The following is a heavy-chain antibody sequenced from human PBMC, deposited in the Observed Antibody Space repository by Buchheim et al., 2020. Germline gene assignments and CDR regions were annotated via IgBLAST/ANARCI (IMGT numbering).Heavy chain of an antibody. D-gene: IGHD1-26*01. V-gene: IGHV4-4*02. CDR1: GGSISSSFW. CDR2: ILHSGST. J-gene: IGHJ4*02. Sequence: QVQLQESGPGLVKPSGTLSLTCAVSGGSISSSFWWSWVRQPPGKGLEWIGEILHSGSTTYNPSLKSRVAISADKSKNQFSLKLSSVTAADTAVYYCARGAFVGNIYYPPGEWGQGTL. CDR3: ARGAFVGNIYYPPGE.